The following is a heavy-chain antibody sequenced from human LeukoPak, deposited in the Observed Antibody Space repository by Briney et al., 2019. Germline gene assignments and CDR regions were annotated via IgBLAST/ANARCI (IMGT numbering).Heavy chain of an antibody. V-gene: IGHV1-69*06. J-gene: IGHJ5*02. CDR2: IIPIFGTA. CDR1: GGTFSSYA. D-gene: IGHD3-10*01. CDR3: APIWFGELFSNWFDP. Sequence: ASVKVSCKASGGTFSSYAISWVRQAPGQVLEWMGGIIPIFGTANYAQKFQGRVTITADKSTSTAYMELSSLRSEDTAVYYCAPIWFGELFSNWFDPWGQGTLVTVSS.